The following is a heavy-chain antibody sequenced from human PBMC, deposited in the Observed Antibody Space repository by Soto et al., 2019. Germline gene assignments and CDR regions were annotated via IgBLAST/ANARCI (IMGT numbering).Heavy chain of an antibody. CDR1: GGSISSGGYY. Sequence: SETLSLTCTVSGGSISSGGYYWSWIRQHPGKGLEWIGYIYYSGSTYYNPSLKSRVTISVDTSKNQFSLKLSSVTAADTAVYYCSRVGGDSSGLLDAFDIWGQGTMVTGSS. V-gene: IGHV4-31*03. CDR2: IYYSGST. J-gene: IGHJ3*02. D-gene: IGHD6-19*01. CDR3: SRVGGDSSGLLDAFDI.